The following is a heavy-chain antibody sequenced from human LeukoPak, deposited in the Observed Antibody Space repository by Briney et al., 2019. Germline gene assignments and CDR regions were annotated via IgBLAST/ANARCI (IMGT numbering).Heavy chain of an antibody. CDR3: ARTYYYGSGSSYFDP. J-gene: IGHJ5*02. CDR1: GGSFSGYY. V-gene: IGHV4-34*12. Sequence: SETLSLTCAVYGGSFSGYYWSWVRQPPGKGLELIGQIFHTGSTNYNPSLKSRVTISIDTSKNHFSLNLTSVTAADTAVYYCARTYYYGSGSSYFDPWGQGTLVTVSS. CDR2: IFHTGST. D-gene: IGHD3-10*01.